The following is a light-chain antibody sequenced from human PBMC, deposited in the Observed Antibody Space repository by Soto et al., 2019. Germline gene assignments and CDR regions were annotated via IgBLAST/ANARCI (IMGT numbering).Light chain of an antibody. CDR2: SNN. J-gene: IGLJ2*01. Sequence: QSVLTQPPSAPGTPGQRVTISCSGSSFNIGSNTVNWYQQLPGTAPKLLIYSNNQRPSGVPDRFSGSKSATSASLAISGLESEDEADYYCATWDDSLSGHVVFGGGTKVTVL. CDR3: ATWDDSLSGHVV. CDR1: SFNIGSNT. V-gene: IGLV1-44*01.